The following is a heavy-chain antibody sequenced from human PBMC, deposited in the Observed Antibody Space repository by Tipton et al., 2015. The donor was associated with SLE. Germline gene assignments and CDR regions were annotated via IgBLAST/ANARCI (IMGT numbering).Heavy chain of an antibody. J-gene: IGHJ4*02. CDR2: IYYSGST. CDR3: ARGGGVALDFDY. V-gene: IGHV4-59*11. CDR1: GGSISSHY. D-gene: IGHD2-15*01. Sequence: TLSLTCTVSGGSISSHYWSWIRQPPGKGLEWIGYIYYSGSTNYNPPLKSRVTISVDTSKNQFSLKLSSVTAADTAVYYCARGGGVALDFDYWGQGTLVTVSS.